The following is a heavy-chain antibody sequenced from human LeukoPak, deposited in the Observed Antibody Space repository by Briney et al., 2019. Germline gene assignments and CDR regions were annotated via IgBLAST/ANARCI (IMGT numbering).Heavy chain of an antibody. CDR2: IYPGDSDT. CDR3: ARGPPRTGTIRTLFFDY. Sequence: GESLKISCKGSGYSFTSYWIGWVRQMPGKGLEWMGIIYPGDSDTRYSPSFQGQVTISADKSISTAYLQWSSLKASDTAMYYCARGPPRTGTIRTLFFDYWGQGTLVTVSS. J-gene: IGHJ4*02. V-gene: IGHV5-51*01. D-gene: IGHD1-7*01. CDR1: GYSFTSYW.